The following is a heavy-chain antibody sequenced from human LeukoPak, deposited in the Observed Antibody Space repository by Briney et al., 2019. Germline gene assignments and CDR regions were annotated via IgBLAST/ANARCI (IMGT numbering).Heavy chain of an antibody. Sequence: GGSLRLSCAASGFTFSSYAMHWVRQAPGKGLEWVAVISYDGSNKYYADSVKGRFTISRDNAKNSLYLQMNSLRAEDTAVYYCARASRYGLGWFDPWGQGTLVTVSS. CDR1: GFTFSSYA. V-gene: IGHV3-30-3*01. CDR3: ARASRYGLGWFDP. CDR2: ISYDGSNK. J-gene: IGHJ5*02. D-gene: IGHD5-18*01.